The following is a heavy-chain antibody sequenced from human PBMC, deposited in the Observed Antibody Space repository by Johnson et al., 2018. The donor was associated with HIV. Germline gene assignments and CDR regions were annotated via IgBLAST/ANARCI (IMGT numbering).Heavy chain of an antibody. D-gene: IGHD3-22*01. J-gene: IGHJ3*02. Sequence: VQLVESGGGLIQPGVSLRLSSAPSGFTFFTNYMRRLRHAPAKWLESVSVIYSGGNTYYSDSVKGRFTISRDNSKNTLYLHMNSLRVEDTAVYYCAKANYYVYAFDIWGPGTMVTVSS. CDR1: GFTFFTNY. CDR3: AKANYYVYAFDI. V-gene: IGHV3-66*01. CDR2: IYSGGNT.